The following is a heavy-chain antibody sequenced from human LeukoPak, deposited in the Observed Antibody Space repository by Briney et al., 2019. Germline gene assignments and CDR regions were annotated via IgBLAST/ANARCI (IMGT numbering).Heavy chain of an antibody. Sequence: PGGSLRLSCAASGFTFSTYAMGWVRQAPGKGLEWVSGISANGGRTYYADSVKGRFTISRDNSKNTLYVHMISLRAEDTAIYHCVKGLEDRHDSSGYYSNWFDPWGQGTLVTVSS. V-gene: IGHV3-23*01. J-gene: IGHJ5*02. CDR3: VKGLEDRHDSSGYYSNWFDP. D-gene: IGHD3-22*01. CDR2: ISANGGRT. CDR1: GFTFSTYA.